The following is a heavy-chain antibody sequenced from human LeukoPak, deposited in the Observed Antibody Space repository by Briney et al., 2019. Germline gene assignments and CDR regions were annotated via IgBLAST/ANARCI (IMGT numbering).Heavy chain of an antibody. D-gene: IGHD2-21*02. CDR2: ISNSGDS. J-gene: IGHJ3*02. Sequence: SETLSLTCTVSGVSITSRGISWTWIRQPPGKGLEWIGSISNSGDSHSTASLMSRLTVSVDASKNQFSLKLTSVTAADTAVYYCARDVLVTSSLDAFDIWGQRTMVTVSS. V-gene: IGHV4-31*03. CDR3: ARDVLVTSSLDAFDI. CDR1: GVSITSRGIS.